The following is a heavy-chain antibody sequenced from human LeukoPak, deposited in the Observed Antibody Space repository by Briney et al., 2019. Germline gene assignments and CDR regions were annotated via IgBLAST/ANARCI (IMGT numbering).Heavy chain of an antibody. V-gene: IGHV3-7*01. J-gene: IGHJ4*02. CDR1: GFTFSSYW. CDR3: ARVGYGGNSYYFDY. Sequence: GGSLRLSCAASGFTFSSYWMSWVRQAPGKGLEWVANIKQDGSEKYYVDSVKGRFTTSRDNAKNSLYLQMNSLRAEDTAVYYCARVGYGGNSYYFDYWGQGTLVTVSS. D-gene: IGHD4-23*01. CDR2: IKQDGSEK.